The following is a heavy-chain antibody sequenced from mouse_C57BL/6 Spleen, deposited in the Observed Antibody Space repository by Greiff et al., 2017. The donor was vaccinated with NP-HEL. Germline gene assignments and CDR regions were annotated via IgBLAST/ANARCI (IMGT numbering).Heavy chain of an antibody. Sequence: VQLQQSGAELVRPGASVTLSCKASGYTFTDYEMHWVKQTPVHGLEWIGAIDPETGGTAYNQKFKGKAILTADKSSSTAYMELRSLTSEDSAVYYCTRSHYGSSNYFDYWGQGTTLTVSS. J-gene: IGHJ2*01. V-gene: IGHV1-15*01. D-gene: IGHD1-1*01. CDR1: GYTFTDYE. CDR3: TRSHYGSSNYFDY. CDR2: IDPETGGT.